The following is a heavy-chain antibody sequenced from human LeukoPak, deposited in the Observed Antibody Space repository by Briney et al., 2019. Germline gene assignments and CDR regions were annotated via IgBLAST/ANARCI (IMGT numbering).Heavy chain of an antibody. V-gene: IGHV4-39*07. CDR3: AALTRFVDS. D-gene: IGHD4-23*01. CDR1: GGSISSSSYY. J-gene: IGHJ4*02. Sequence: SETLSLTCTVSGGSISSSSYYWGWIRQPPGKGLEWIGGIYYSGSTYYNPSLKSRVTISVDTSKNQFSLKLSSVTAADTAVYYCAALTRFVDSWGQGTLVTVSS. CDR2: IYYSGST.